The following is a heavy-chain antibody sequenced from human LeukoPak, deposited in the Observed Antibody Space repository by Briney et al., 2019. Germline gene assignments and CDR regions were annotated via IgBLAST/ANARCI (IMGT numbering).Heavy chain of an antibody. V-gene: IGHV4-34*01. CDR2: INHSGST. CDR3: ARDSSPGQLYSSGWYYFDY. J-gene: IGHJ4*02. Sequence: PSETLSLTCAVYGGSFSGYYWSWIRQPPGKGLEWIGEINHSGSTNYNPSLKSRVTISVDTSKNQFSLKLSSVTAADTAVYYCARDSSPGQLYSSGWYYFDYWGQGTLVTVSS. D-gene: IGHD6-19*01. CDR1: GGSFSGYY.